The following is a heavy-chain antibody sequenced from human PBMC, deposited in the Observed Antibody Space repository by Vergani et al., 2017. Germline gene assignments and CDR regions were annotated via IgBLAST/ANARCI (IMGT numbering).Heavy chain of an antibody. D-gene: IGHD2-21*02. J-gene: IGHJ4*02. V-gene: IGHV4-34*01. CDR2: INHSGST. Sequence: QVQLQQWGAGLLTPSETLSLTCAVYGGSFSGYYWSWIRHPPGKGLEWIGEINHSGSTNYNPSLKSRVTISVDTSKNQFSLKLSSVTAADTAVYYCASGLRVTSLGYWGQGTLVTVSS. CDR3: ASGLRVTSLGY. CDR1: GGSFSGYY.